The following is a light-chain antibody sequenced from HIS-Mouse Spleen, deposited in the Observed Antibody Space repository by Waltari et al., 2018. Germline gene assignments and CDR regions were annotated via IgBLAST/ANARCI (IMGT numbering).Light chain of an antibody. J-gene: IGLJ3*02. CDR3: CSYAGSSTLV. CDR1: SIDVGSYPL. V-gene: IGLV2-23*01. CDR2: EGS. Sequence: QSALTQPASVSGSPGQSITISCTGTSIDVGSYPLFSWSQQHPGKAPQLMIYEGSKRPSGVSNRFAGSKSGNTASLTISGLQAEDEADYYCCSYAGSSTLVFGGGTKLTVL.